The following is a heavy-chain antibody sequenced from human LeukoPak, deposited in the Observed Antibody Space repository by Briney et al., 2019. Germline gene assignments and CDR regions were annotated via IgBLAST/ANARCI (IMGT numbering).Heavy chain of an antibody. V-gene: IGHV4-34*01. D-gene: IGHD3-22*01. CDR3: ATLGYDSSGYYSDY. CDR1: GGSFSGYY. J-gene: IGHJ4*02. Sequence: SETLSFTCAVYGGSFSGYYWSWIRQPPGKGLEWIGEINHSGSTNYNPSLKSRVTISVDTSKNQFSLKLSSVTAADTAVYYCATLGYDSSGYYSDYWGQGTLVTVSS. CDR2: INHSGST.